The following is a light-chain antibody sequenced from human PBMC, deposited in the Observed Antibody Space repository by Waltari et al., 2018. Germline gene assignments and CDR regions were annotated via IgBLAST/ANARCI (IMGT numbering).Light chain of an antibody. CDR1: MLSEYF. CDR3: HSAYSGPGRV. V-gene: IGLV3-25*03. Sequence: SYELTPPPPVSVSPGPTARITCPGEMLSEYFAYWYQQRSGQAPVMIIYKTTERPSGVPERFSGSKSGATVTLTIRGVQSEDEADYYCHSAYSGPGRVFGGGTKLTVL. J-gene: IGLJ3*02. CDR2: KTT.